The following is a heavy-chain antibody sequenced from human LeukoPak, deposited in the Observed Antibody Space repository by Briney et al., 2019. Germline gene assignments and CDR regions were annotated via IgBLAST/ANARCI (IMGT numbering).Heavy chain of an antibody. Sequence: GGSLRLSCAASGFTFSSYAMSWVRQAPGKGLEWVSAISGSGGSTYYADSVKGRFTISRDNSKNTLYLQMNSLRDEDTAVYYCAKGGSTTGKGGRITMIVVAPYYFDYWGQGTLVTVSS. D-gene: IGHD3-22*01. CDR2: ISGSGGST. CDR1: GFTFSSYA. J-gene: IGHJ4*02. CDR3: AKGGSTTGKGGRITMIVVAPYYFDY. V-gene: IGHV3-23*01.